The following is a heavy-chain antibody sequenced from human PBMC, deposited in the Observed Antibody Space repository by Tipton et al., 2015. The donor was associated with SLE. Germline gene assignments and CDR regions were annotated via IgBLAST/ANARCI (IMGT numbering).Heavy chain of an antibody. D-gene: IGHD5-24*01. CDR3: ARVARGHGLDI. Sequence: SLRLSCAASGISFSNSIMHWVRQAPGKGLEWVAGLSFDGSEYYVDSVEGRLIISRDNSKNTLFLQMTSLRVEDTAIYFCARVARGHGLDIWGQGTMVTVSS. CDR2: LSFDGSE. CDR1: GISFSNSI. V-gene: IGHV3-30*03. J-gene: IGHJ3*02.